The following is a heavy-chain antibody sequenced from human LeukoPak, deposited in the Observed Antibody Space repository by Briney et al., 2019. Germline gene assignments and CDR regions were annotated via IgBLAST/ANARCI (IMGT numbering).Heavy chain of an antibody. CDR2: IRSKAYGGTT. J-gene: IGHJ4*02. D-gene: IGHD4-11*01. CDR1: GFTFGDYG. Sequence: GRSLRLSCTASGFTFGDYGMSWVRQAPGKGLEWVGFIRSKAYGGTTEYAASVKGRFTISRDDSKSIAYLQMNSLKIDDTAVYYCTSSTDESTADYWGQGTLVTVSS. V-gene: IGHV3-49*04. CDR3: TSSTDESTADY.